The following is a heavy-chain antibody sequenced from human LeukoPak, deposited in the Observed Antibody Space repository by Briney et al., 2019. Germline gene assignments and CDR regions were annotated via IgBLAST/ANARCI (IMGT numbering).Heavy chain of an antibody. D-gene: IGHD4-17*01. V-gene: IGHV3-21*01. CDR2: ISSSSSYI. Sequence: PGGSLRLSCAASGFTFSSYSMNWVRQAPGKGLEWVSSISSSSSYIYYADSVKGRFTISRDNAKNSLYLQMNSLRAEDTAVYYCVRGSYASSWLADYWGQGTLVTVSS. CDR1: GFTFSSYS. CDR3: VRGSYASSWLADY. J-gene: IGHJ4*02.